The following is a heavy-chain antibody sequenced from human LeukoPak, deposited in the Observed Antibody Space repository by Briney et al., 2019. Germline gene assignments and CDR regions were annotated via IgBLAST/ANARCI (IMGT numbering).Heavy chain of an antibody. CDR3: AKGDGSYYGTDY. J-gene: IGHJ4*02. Sequence: PGGSLRLSCAASGFTFSSYGMSWVRQAPGKGLEWVSAISGSGGSTYYADSVKGRFTIPRDNSKNTLYLQMNSLRAEDTAVYYCAKGDGSYYGTDYWGQGTLVTVSS. D-gene: IGHD1-26*01. V-gene: IGHV3-23*01. CDR1: GFTFSSYG. CDR2: ISGSGGST.